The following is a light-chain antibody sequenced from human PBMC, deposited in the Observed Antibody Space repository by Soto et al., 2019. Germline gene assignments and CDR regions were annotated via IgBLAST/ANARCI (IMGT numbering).Light chain of an antibody. CDR3: QQYNSFWT. V-gene: IGKV1-5*01. CDR1: QNIRGW. J-gene: IGKJ1*01. Sequence: DIRMTQSPSTLSTSVGDRVTITCRASQNIRGWLAWYQQKPGKAPKLLIYDASTLESGVPSRFSGSGSGTEFTLTISSLQPDDFATYYCQQYNSFWTFGQGTKVEIK. CDR2: DAS.